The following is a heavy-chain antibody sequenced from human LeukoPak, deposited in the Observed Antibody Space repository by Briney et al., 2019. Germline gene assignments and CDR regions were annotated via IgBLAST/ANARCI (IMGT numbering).Heavy chain of an antibody. V-gene: IGHV6-1*01. CDR3: VRVGGYCRSASCYGRANYYYYMDV. CDR1: GDSVSSNSAA. J-gene: IGHJ6*03. D-gene: IGHD2-2*01. CDR2: TFYRSKWYY. Sequence: SQTLSLTCALSGDSVSSNSAAWSWIRQSPSRGLEWLGRTFYRSKWYYDYAVSVKSRITINPDTSKNQFSLQLNSVTPEDTAVYFCVRVGGYCRSASCYGRANYYYYMDVWGKGTTVTISS.